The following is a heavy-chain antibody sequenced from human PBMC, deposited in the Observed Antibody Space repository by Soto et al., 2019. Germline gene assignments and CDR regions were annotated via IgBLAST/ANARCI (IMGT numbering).Heavy chain of an antibody. J-gene: IGHJ1*01. V-gene: IGHV4-31*03. CDR3: AREGVLRIGSSWYYGYFQH. D-gene: IGHD6-13*01. CDR2: IYYSGST. Sequence: QVQLQESGPGLMKPSQTLSLTCTVSGGSISSGGYYWSWIRQHPGKGLEWIGYIYYSGSTYYNPSLRSRVTISVDTSKNQFSLKLSSVTAADTAVYYCAREGVLRIGSSWYYGYFQHWGQGTLVTVSS. CDR1: GGSISSGGYY.